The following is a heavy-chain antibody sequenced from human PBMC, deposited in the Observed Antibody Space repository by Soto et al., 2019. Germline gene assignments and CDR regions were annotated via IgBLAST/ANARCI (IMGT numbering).Heavy chain of an antibody. CDR2: INPNSGGT. Sequence: ASVKVSCKASGYTFTGYYMHWVRQAPGQGLEWMGWINPNSGGTNYAQKFQGWVTMTRDTSISTAYMELSRLRSDDTAVYYCARDLWDYGDYFHGMDVWGQGTTVTVSS. J-gene: IGHJ6*02. CDR1: GYTFTGYY. D-gene: IGHD4-17*01. CDR3: ARDLWDYGDYFHGMDV. V-gene: IGHV1-2*04.